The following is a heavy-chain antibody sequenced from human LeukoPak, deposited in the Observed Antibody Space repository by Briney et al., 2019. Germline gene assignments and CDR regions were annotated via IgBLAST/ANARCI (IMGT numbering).Heavy chain of an antibody. CDR3: ARGRNEDFWSGYYKDY. Sequence: ASVKVSCKASGYTFTSYDINWVRPATGQGLEWMGWMNPNSGNTGYAQKFQGRVTMTRNTSISTAYMELSSLRSEDTAVYYCARGRNEDFWSGYYKDYWGQGTLVTVSS. CDR1: GYTFTSYD. V-gene: IGHV1-8*01. D-gene: IGHD3-3*01. J-gene: IGHJ4*02. CDR2: MNPNSGNT.